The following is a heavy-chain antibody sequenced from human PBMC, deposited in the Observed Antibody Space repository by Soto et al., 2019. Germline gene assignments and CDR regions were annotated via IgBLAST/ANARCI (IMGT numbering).Heavy chain of an antibody. CDR1: GYTCTSSG. V-gene: IGHV1-18*01. J-gene: IGHJ4*02. CDR2: ISAYNGNK. Sequence: QVQLVQSGAEVKKPGASVKVSCKASGYTCTSSGISWVRQAPGQGLEWMGWISAYNGNKNYPQKLQGRVTMTTDTATRTAYMERRSLRSDDTAVSYGAGAVSTGVLDYRGKGTLVTVPS. CDR3: AGAVSTGVLDY. D-gene: IGHD3-10*01.